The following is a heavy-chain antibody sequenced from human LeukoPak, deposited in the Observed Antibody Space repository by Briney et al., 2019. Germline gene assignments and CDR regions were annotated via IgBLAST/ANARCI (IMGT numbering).Heavy chain of an antibody. CDR1: GGSISSYY. CDR3: ARGRDLYSSSWYGEAFDI. J-gene: IGHJ3*02. Sequence: SETLSLTCTVSGGSISSYYWSWIRQPAGKGLEWIGRIYTSGSTNYNPSLKSRVTMSVDTSKNQFSLKLSSVTAADTAVYYCARGRDLYSSSWYGEAFDIWGQGTMVTVSS. CDR2: IYTSGST. D-gene: IGHD6-13*01. V-gene: IGHV4-4*07.